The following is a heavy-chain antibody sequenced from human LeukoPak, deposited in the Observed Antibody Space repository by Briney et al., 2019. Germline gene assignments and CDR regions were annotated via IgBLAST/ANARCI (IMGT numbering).Heavy chain of an antibody. Sequence: GGSLRLSCAASGFTFSDYYMSWIRQAPGKGLEWVSYISSSSSYTNYADSVKGRFTISRDNAKNSLYPQMNSLRAEDTAVYYCAREYVVVVAATGVRNYYYGMDVWGKGTTVTVSS. D-gene: IGHD2-15*01. CDR2: ISSSSSYT. CDR3: AREYVVVVAATGVRNYYYGMDV. CDR1: GFTFSDYY. V-gene: IGHV3-11*06. J-gene: IGHJ6*04.